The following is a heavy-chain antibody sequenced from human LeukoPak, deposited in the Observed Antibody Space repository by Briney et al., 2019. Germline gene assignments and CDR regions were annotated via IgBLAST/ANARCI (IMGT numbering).Heavy chain of an antibody. Sequence: PLGSLRLSCAASGFTFSDHYVDWVRQAPGKGLEWIGRIKKKANSYITEYAASVKGRFTISRDDSKNSLYLQMNSLKTEDTAVYYCARATPLGYGSPFDYWGQGTLV. V-gene: IGHV3-72*01. J-gene: IGHJ4*02. CDR3: ARATPLGYGSPFDY. CDR2: IKKKANSYIT. D-gene: IGHD2-15*01. CDR1: GFTFSDHY.